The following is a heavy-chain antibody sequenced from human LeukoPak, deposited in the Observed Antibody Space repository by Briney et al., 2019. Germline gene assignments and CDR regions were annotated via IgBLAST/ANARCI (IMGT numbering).Heavy chain of an antibody. CDR1: GGSFSGYD. D-gene: IGHD2-2*02. Sequence: PSEPLSLTCAVYGGSFSGYDWSWIRQPPGKGLEWIGEINHSGSTNYNPSLKSRVTISTDTSKNQFSLNMRSVPAADTAVYYCARGRNGVVPAPILGVGPWSHYYAMDAWGTGTTVTV. CDR3: ARGRNGVVPAPILGVGPWSHYYAMDA. J-gene: IGHJ6*03. V-gene: IGHV4-34*01. CDR2: INHSGST.